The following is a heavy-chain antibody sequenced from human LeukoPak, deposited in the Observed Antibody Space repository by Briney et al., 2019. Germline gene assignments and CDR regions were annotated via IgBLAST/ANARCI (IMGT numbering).Heavy chain of an antibody. V-gene: IGHV1-69*04. J-gene: IGHJ6*02. Sequence: VASVKVSCKASGGTFSSYAISWVRQAPGQGLECMGRIIPILGIANYAQKFQGRVTITADKSTSTAYMELSSLRSEDTAVYYCARDVCCSSTSIPPYYYGMDVWGQGTTVTVSS. CDR1: GGTFSSYA. D-gene: IGHD2-2*01. CDR2: IIPILGIA. CDR3: ARDVCCSSTSIPPYYYGMDV.